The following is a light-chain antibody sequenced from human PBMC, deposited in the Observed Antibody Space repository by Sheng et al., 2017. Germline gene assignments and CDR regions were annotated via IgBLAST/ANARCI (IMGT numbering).Light chain of an antibody. CDR2: GAS. CDR3: QQYDNLPPT. J-gene: IGKJ3*01. CDR1: QSVRNN. Sequence: EKVMTQSPATLSVSPGERATLSCRASQSVRNNLAWYQQKPGQAPRLLIYGASTRATGIPARFSGSGSGTEFTLTISSLQPEDIAIYYCQQYDNLPPTFGPGPKWISN. V-gene: IGKV3-15*01.